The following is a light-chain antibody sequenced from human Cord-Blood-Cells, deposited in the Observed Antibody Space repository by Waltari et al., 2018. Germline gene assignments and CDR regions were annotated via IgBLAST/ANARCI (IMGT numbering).Light chain of an antibody. J-gene: IGLJ1*01. CDR1: NIGSKS. V-gene: IGLV3-21*04. CDR2: YDS. CDR3: QVWDSSSDHYV. Sequence: SYVLTQPPSVSVAPGKTARITCGGDNIGSKSVHWYQQKPGQAPVLVIYYDSDRPSGIPERFSGSNSGNTATLTISRVEAGDEAGYYCQVWDSSSDHYVFGTGTKVTVL.